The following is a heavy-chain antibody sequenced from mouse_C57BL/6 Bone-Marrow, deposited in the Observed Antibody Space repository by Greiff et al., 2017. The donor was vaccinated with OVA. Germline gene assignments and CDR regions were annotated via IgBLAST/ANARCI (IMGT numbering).Heavy chain of an antibody. Sequence: VQLQQPGAELVKPGASVKMSCKASGYTFTSYWITWVKQRPGQGLEWIGDIYPGCGSTNYNEKFKSKATLTVDTSSSTAYMQLSSLKTEDTAVYYCARGGKGYWGQGTTLTVSS. CDR1: GYTFTSYW. D-gene: IGHD1-1*02. V-gene: IGHV1-55*01. CDR3: ARGGKGY. J-gene: IGHJ2*01. CDR2: IYPGCGST.